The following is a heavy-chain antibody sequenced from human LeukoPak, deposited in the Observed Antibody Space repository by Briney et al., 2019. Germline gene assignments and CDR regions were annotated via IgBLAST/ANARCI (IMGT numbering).Heavy chain of an antibody. CDR3: ARDDRYDFWSGSDNWFDP. V-gene: IGHV1-46*01. CDR1: GYTFTSYY. D-gene: IGHD3-3*01. Sequence: ASVKVSCKASGYTFTSYYMHWVRQAPGQGLEWMGIINLSGGSTSYAQKFQGRLTMTRDTSTSTVYMELSSLRSEDTAVYSCARDDRYDFWSGSDNWFDPWGQGTLVTVSS. J-gene: IGHJ5*02. CDR2: INLSGGST.